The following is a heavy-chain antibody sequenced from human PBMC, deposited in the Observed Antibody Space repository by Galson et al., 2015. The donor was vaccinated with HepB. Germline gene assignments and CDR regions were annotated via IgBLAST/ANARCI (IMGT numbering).Heavy chain of an antibody. J-gene: IGHJ4*02. CDR1: GLIFSSYS. D-gene: IGHD3-22*01. CDR3: AKDCGSSGYYGCH. V-gene: IGHV3-23*01. CDR2: ISGAITGGVT. Sequence: SLRLSCAASGLIFSSYSMNWVRQAPGKGLEWVSIISGAITGGVTYYADSVKGRFTTFRDDAKNSLYLQMNSLRAEDTALYYCAKDCGSSGYYGCHWGQGTLVTVSS.